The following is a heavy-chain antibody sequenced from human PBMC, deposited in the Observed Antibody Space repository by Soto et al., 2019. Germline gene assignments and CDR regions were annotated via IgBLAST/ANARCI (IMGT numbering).Heavy chain of an antibody. D-gene: IGHD2-8*02. CDR1: GYNFANFW. J-gene: IGHJ3*02. CDR2: IFPGNYDT. V-gene: IGHV5-51*01. Sequence: GESLKISCKGSGYNFANFWICWVRQMPGKGLECKAMIFPGNYDTKNSPTLEGQITMSVDKSDSSAYLQWRSLKASYTAIYYCAAGYSTGLDAFDIWGQGTMVTVSS. CDR3: AAGYSTGLDAFDI.